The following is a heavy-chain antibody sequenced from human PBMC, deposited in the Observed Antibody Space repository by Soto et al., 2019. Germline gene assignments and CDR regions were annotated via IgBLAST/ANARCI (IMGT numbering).Heavy chain of an antibody. V-gene: IGHV3-11*06. CDR3: ARSRYGDYLDN. CDR2: ISGISTYT. Sequence: QVQLVESGGALVKPGGSLRLSCAASGFTFRDYYLSWIRQAPGKGLESLSYISGISTYTTYAASVRGRFTISRDNAKTPLFLHMNNLTADDTAVYYCARSRYGDYLDNGGQGNLVTFSS. D-gene: IGHD4-17*01. CDR1: GFTFRDYY. J-gene: IGHJ4*02.